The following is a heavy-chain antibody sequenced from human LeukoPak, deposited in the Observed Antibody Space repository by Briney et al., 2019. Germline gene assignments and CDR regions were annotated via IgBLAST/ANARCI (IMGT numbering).Heavy chain of an antibody. V-gene: IGHV3-66*01. D-gene: IGHD3-10*01. CDR3: ARPSSLDGSGRYYIDY. Sequence: TGGSLRLSCAASGFTFSSYSMNWVRQAPGKGLEWVSVTHSDGTTYYADSVKGRFTISRDNSKNTLYLQMNSLRDEDTAVYYCARPSSLDGSGRYYIDYWGQGTLVTVSS. J-gene: IGHJ4*02. CDR1: GFTFSSYS. CDR2: THSDGTT.